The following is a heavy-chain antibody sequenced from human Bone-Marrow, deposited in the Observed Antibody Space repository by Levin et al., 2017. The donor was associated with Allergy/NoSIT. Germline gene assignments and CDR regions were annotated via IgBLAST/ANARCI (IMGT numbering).Heavy chain of an antibody. CDR2: INHSGST. CDR3: ASPSLGELSLAPFSSRYYGMDV. D-gene: IGHD3-16*02. V-gene: IGHV4-34*01. CDR1: GGSFSGYY. Sequence: PSETLSLTCAVYGGSFSGYYWSWIRQPPGKGLEWIGEINHSGSTNYNPSLKSRVTISVDTSKNQFSLKLSSVTAADTAVYYCASPSLGELSLAPFSSRYYGMDVWGQGTTVTVSS. J-gene: IGHJ6*02.